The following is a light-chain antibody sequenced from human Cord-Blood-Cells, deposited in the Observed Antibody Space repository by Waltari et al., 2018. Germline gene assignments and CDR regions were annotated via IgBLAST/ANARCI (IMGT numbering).Light chain of an antibody. J-gene: IGKJ1*01. CDR1: QSVSSSY. V-gene: IGKV3-20*01. CDR3: QQYGSSPAT. Sequence: EIVLTQSPGTLSVSPGERATLTCRARQSVSSSYLAWYQQKPGQAPRLLIYGASSRATGIPDRFSGSGSGTDFTLTISRLEPEDFAVYYCQQYGSSPATFGQGTKVEIK. CDR2: GAS.